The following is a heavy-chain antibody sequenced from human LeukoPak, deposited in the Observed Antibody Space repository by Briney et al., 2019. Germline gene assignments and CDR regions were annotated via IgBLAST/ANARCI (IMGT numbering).Heavy chain of an antibody. CDR3: ARSGYSYGKIDY. J-gene: IGHJ4*02. Sequence: PSETLSLTCTVSGGSISSYYWSWIRQPPGKGLEWIGEINHSGSTNYNPSLKSRVTISVDTSKNQFSLKLSSVTAADTAVYYCARSGYSYGKIDYWGQGTLVTVSS. V-gene: IGHV4-34*01. CDR1: GGSISSYY. CDR2: INHSGST. D-gene: IGHD5-18*01.